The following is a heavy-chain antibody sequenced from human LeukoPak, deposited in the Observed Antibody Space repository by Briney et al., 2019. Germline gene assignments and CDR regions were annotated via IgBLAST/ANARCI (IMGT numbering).Heavy chain of an antibody. CDR1: GFTFSSYA. CDR2: ISGSGGST. D-gene: IGHD6-13*01. CDR3: ASLESIAAAGRFDY. Sequence: GGSLRLSCAASGFTFSSYAMSWVRQAPGKGLEWVSAISGSGGSTYYADSVKGRFTTSRDNSKNTLYLQMNSLRAEDTAVYYCASLESIAAAGRFDYWGQGTLVTVSS. V-gene: IGHV3-23*01. J-gene: IGHJ4*02.